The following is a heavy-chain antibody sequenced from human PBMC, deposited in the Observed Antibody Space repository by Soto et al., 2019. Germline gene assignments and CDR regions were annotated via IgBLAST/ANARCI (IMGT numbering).Heavy chain of an antibody. V-gene: IGHV4-4*02. Sequence: SETLSLTCTVPGGSISSSNWWSWVRQPPGKGLEWIGEIYHSGSTNYNPSLKSRVTISVDKSKNQFSLKLSSVTAADTAVYYCASDFWSGYRPPWGQGTLVTVSS. D-gene: IGHD3-3*01. J-gene: IGHJ5*02. CDR1: GGSISSSNW. CDR3: ASDFWSGYRPP. CDR2: IYHSGST.